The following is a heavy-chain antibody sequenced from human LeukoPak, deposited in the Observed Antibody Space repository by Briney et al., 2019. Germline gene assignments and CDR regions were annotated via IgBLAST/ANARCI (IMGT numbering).Heavy chain of an antibody. CDR3: ARVKSSDYNILTGKNWFDR. V-gene: IGHV3-33*01. D-gene: IGHD3-9*01. CDR1: GFTLSSYG. Sequence: GGSLRLSCAASGFTLSSYGMHWVRPAPGKGLAWVAVIWYNGSSKHYADSVKGRFTISRDNSKNTQYLQINSLRAEDTAVYYCARVKSSDYNILTGKNWFDRWGEATLLTVSS. J-gene: IGHJ5*02. CDR2: IWYNGSSK.